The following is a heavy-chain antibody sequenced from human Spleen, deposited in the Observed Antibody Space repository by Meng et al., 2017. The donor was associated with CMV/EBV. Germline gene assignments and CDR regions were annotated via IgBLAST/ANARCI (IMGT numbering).Heavy chain of an antibody. CDR1: GYTFTGYY. D-gene: IGHD1-1*01. V-gene: IGHV1-2*02. J-gene: IGHJ5*02. CDR3: ARDSMGFIWNWGWFDP. CDR2: INPNGGVT. Sequence: ASVKVSCKASGYTFTGYYMYWVRQAPGQGLEWMGWINPNGGVTNYAQKFQGRVTMTRDTSISTAYMELSRLRCDDTAVYYCARDSMGFIWNWGWFDPWGQGTLVTVSS.